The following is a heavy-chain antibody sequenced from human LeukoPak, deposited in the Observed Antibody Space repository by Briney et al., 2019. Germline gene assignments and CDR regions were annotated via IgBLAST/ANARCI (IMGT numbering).Heavy chain of an antibody. CDR1: GGSISSISSNNYH. CDR3: AREMGVVTAHGIDV. J-gene: IGHJ6*02. D-gene: IGHD4-23*01. Sequence: KASETLSLTCIVSGGSISSISSNNYHWGWIRQPPGKGLEWIGSIYYSGSTYYNPSLKSRVTISVDTSKNQFSLKLSSVTAADTALYYCAREMGVVTAHGIDVWGQGTTATVSS. V-gene: IGHV4-39*02. CDR2: IYYSGST.